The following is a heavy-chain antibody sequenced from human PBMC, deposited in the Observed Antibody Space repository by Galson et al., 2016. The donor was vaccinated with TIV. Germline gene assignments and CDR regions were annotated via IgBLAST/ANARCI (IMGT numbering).Heavy chain of an antibody. V-gene: IGHV4-38-2*02. CDR1: GFSIASGYF. J-gene: IGHJ6*02. CDR3: ARDCTSSTCRIYYYGMDV. D-gene: IGHD2-15*01. Sequence: ETLSLTCTVSGFSIASGYFWGWIRQPPGKGLEWLGNMHQSGSSYYNPSLKSRLTISVGTSKNQFSLTLRSVTAADSAVYYCARDCTSSTCRIYYYGMDVWGQGTTVTVSS. CDR2: MHQSGSS.